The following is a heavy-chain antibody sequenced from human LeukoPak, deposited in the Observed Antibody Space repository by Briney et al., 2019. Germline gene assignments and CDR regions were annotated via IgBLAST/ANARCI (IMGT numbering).Heavy chain of an antibody. Sequence: GGSLRLSCAASGFTFSSYSMNWVRQAPGKGLEWVSSISSSSSYIYYADSVKGRFTISRDNAKNSLHLQMDSLRAEDTAVYYCASSLTMVRGDYWGQGTLVTVSS. V-gene: IGHV3-21*01. CDR1: GFTFSSYS. D-gene: IGHD3-10*01. CDR3: ASSLTMVRGDY. CDR2: ISSSSSYI. J-gene: IGHJ4*02.